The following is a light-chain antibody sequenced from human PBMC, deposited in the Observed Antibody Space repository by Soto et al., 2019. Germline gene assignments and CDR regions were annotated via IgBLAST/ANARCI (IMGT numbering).Light chain of an antibody. CDR1: QTIGTH. V-gene: IGKV1-39*01. Sequence: DLQMTQSPSSLSASVRDRVTITCRASQTIGTHLNWYQQKPGKAPKLLIYAASTLQSGVPSRFSGSGSGTDFTLTINSLQPEDFATYYCQQSLTIPYTFGQGTKLEIK. CDR3: QQSLTIPYT. J-gene: IGKJ2*01. CDR2: AAS.